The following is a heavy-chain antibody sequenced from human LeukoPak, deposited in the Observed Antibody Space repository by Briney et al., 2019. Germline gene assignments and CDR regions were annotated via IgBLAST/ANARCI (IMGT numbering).Heavy chain of an antibody. CDR1: GFTFSSYS. J-gene: IGHJ4*02. D-gene: IGHD3-22*01. CDR3: ARDINYYDSSGYYKDY. CDR2: INSDGSST. Sequence: AGGSLRLSCAASGFTFSSYSMNWVRQAPGKGLVWVSRINSDGSSTSYADSVKGRFTVSRDNAKNTLYLQMNSLRAEDTAVYYCARDINYYDSSGYYKDYWGQGTLVTVSS. V-gene: IGHV3-74*01.